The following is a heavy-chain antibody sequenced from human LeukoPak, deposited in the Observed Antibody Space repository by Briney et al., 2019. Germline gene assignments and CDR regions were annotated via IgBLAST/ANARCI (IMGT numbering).Heavy chain of an antibody. J-gene: IGHJ4*02. CDR2: TSYDGSNK. CDR1: GFTFSSYA. CDR3: AKWGDYDVLTGYYDSDY. V-gene: IGHV3-30-3*01. D-gene: IGHD3-9*01. Sequence: GRSLRLSCAASGFTFSSYAMHWVRQAPGKGLEWVAVTSYDGSNKYYADSVKGRFTISRDTSKNTLYLQMNSLRAEDTAVYYCAKWGDYDVLTGYYDSDYWGQGTLVTVSS.